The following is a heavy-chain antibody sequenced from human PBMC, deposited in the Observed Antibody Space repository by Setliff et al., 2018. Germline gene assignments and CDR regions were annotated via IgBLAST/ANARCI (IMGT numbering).Heavy chain of an antibody. CDR3: ARGNPAERYEY. CDR2: MNPNSGNT. D-gene: IGHD5-12*01. J-gene: IGHJ1*01. CDR1: GYTFTSYD. V-gene: IGHV1-8*02. Sequence: ASVKVSCKASGYTFTSYDINWVRQATGQGLEWMGWMNPNSGNTGYAQNFQGRLTVTTDTSTSTAYMELSSLRFDDTAVYYCARGNPAERYEYWGQGTLVTVSS.